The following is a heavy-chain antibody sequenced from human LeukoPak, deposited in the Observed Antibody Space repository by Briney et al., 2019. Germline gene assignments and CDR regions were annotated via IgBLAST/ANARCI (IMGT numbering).Heavy chain of an antibody. CDR1: GFTFSDSA. D-gene: IGHD7-27*01. CDR2: IRSKANSYAT. CDR3: TRETVTGDRRDY. J-gene: IGHJ4*02. V-gene: IGHV3-73*01. Sequence: GGSLRLSCAASGFTFSDSAIHWVRQASGKGLEWVGRIRSKANSYATAYTASVKGRFSISRDDSKNTAYLQMNSLKIEDTAVYYCTRETVTGDRRDYWGQGTLVTVSS.